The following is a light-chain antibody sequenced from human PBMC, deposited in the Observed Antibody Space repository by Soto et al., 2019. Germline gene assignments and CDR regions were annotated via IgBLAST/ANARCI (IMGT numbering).Light chain of an antibody. CDR2: DAS. Sequence: DIQMTQSPSSLSASVGNRVTITYQASQDTATYLNWYQQKPGKAPNLLIYDASNLETGVPSRFSGGGSGTHFTFTISNLQPEDIATYYCQQYDNLPPTWTFGQGTKVDIK. J-gene: IGKJ1*01. V-gene: IGKV1-33*01. CDR1: QDTATY. CDR3: QQYDNLPPTWT.